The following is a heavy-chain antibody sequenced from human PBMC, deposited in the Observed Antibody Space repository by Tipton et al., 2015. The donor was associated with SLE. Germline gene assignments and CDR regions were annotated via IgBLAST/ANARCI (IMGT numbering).Heavy chain of an antibody. Sequence: LRLSCAVYGGSFSGYYWSWIRQPPGKGLEWIGEINHSGSTNYNPSLKSRVTISVDTSKNQFSLKLSSVTAADTAVYYCARDGGSSWYQVGFDYWGQGTLVTVSS. V-gene: IGHV4-34*01. D-gene: IGHD6-13*01. CDR3: ARDGGSSWYQVGFDY. CDR2: INHSGST. J-gene: IGHJ4*02. CDR1: GGSFSGYY.